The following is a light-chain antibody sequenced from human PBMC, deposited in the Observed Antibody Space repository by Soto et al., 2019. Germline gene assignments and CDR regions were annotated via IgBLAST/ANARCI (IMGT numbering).Light chain of an antibody. CDR3: QQYNNWPQT. V-gene: IGKV3-15*01. Sequence: EIVMTQSPATLSVSPGERATLSCRASQSVSSNLAWYQQKPGQAPRLLIYGASTRATGIPARFSGSGSWTEFTLTISSLQSEDIAVYYCQQYNNWPQTFGQGTKVEIK. J-gene: IGKJ1*01. CDR2: GAS. CDR1: QSVSSN.